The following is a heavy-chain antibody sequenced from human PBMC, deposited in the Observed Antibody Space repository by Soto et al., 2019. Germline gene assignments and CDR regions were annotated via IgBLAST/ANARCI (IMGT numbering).Heavy chain of an antibody. CDR2: ISGSGGST. CDR1: GFTFSSYA. V-gene: IGHV3-23*01. J-gene: IGHJ4*02. Sequence: GGSLRLSCAASGFTFSSYAMSWVRQAPGKGLEWVSAISGSGGSTYYADSVKGRFTISRDNSKNTLYLQTNSLRAEDTAVYYCAKLPDYYDSSYFDYWGQGTLVTVSS. D-gene: IGHD3-22*01. CDR3: AKLPDYYDSSYFDY.